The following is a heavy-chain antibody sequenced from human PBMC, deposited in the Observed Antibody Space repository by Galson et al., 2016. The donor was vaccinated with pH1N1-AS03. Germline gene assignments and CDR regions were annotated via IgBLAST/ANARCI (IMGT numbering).Heavy chain of an antibody. D-gene: IGHD3-10*01. CDR2: IDSAENII. V-gene: IGHV3-74*03. J-gene: IGHJ4*02. CDR3: ARSVEGRFDF. CDR1: GFTFSHYT. Sequence: SLRLACAASGFTFSHYTMHWVRQAPGKGPVWVSRIDSAENIITFVDSVKGRFTVSRDNAKSTLYLQMNGLRADDSAVYYCARSVEGRFDFWGQGVLVIVSS.